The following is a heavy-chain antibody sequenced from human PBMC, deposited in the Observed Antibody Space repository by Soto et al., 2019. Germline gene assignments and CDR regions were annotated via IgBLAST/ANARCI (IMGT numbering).Heavy chain of an antibody. Sequence: GASVKVSCKSSGYTFTSYYIHWVRQAPGQGLEWMGIINPTGVSTTYAQKFRGRVTMTRDTSTSTVYIDMSSLRSEDTAVYYCVRSYDDSNGFSLYQFDYWGQGTRVTVPQ. CDR2: INPTGVST. V-gene: IGHV1-46*01. CDR1: GYTFTSYY. CDR3: VRSYDDSNGFSLYQFDY. D-gene: IGHD3-22*01. J-gene: IGHJ4*02.